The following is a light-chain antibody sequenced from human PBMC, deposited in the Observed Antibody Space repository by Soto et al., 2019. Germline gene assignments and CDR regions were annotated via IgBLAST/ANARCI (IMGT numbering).Light chain of an antibody. J-gene: IGLJ2*01. CDR3: TSWTTSTTMK. CDR2: DVN. V-gene: IGLV2-14*01. CDR1: SSDLGAYNY. Sequence: QSVLTQPASVSGSHVPSITISCTGTSSDLGAYNYVSWSQQHPGKAPKLMIYDVNIRPSGGSNRFSGSKSGNTASLTISGLQAEDEADYYCTSWTTSTTMKFGGGTKVTVL.